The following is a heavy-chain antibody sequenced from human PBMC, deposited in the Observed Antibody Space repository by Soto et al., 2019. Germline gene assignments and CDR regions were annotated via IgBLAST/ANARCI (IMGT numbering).Heavy chain of an antibody. CDR1: GYKFTSSW. V-gene: IGHV5-51*01. Sequence: GELLKISCRAAGYKFTSSWIAWVRQMPGKGLEWMGIIFPSDSDTIYSPSFQGQVTISADRSTSTVFLQWASLKASDTAVYFCARKDKSGYFNWFDPWGQATLVT. D-gene: IGHD3-22*01. CDR3: ARKDKSGYFNWFDP. J-gene: IGHJ5*02. CDR2: IFPSDSDT.